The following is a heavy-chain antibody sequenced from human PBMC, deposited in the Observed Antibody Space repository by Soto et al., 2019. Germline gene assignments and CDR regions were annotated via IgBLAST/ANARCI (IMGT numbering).Heavy chain of an antibody. D-gene: IGHD5-12*01. CDR1: GYTFTGYY. J-gene: IGHJ3*02. V-gene: IGHV1-2*04. Sequence: QVQLVQSGAEVKKTGASVKVSCKASGYTFTGYYMHWVRQAPGQGLEWMGWINPNSGGTNYAQKFQGWVTMTRDTSISTAYMELSRLRSDDTAVYYCARDRGEVDHAFDIWGQGTMVTVSS. CDR2: INPNSGGT. CDR3: ARDRGEVDHAFDI.